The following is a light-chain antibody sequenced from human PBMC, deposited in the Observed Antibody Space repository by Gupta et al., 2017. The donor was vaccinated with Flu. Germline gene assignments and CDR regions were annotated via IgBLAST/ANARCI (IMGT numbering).Light chain of an antibody. CDR2: GAS. J-gene: IGKJ1*01. Sequence: PATLSVSPGERAPLACRASQSGSRNLAWYQQKPGQAPRLLIYGASTRATGIPARVSGSGSGTEFTLTISSLQSEDCAVYYCQQYKNWPRTFGQGTKVEIK. V-gene: IGKV3-15*01. CDR1: QSGSRN. CDR3: QQYKNWPRT.